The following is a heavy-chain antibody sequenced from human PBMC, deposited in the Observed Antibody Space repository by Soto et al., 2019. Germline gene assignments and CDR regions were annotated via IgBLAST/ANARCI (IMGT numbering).Heavy chain of an antibody. CDR2: IYYSGST. V-gene: IGHV4-31*03. Sequence: SETLSLTCTVSGGSISSGGYYWSWIRQHPGKGLEWIGYIYYSGSTYYNPFLKSRVTISVDTSKNQFSLKLSSVTAADTAVYYCARSPAQRITIFGVVSARFDPWGQGTLVTVSS. D-gene: IGHD3-3*01. CDR3: ARSPAQRITIFGVVSARFDP. J-gene: IGHJ5*02. CDR1: GGSISSGGYY.